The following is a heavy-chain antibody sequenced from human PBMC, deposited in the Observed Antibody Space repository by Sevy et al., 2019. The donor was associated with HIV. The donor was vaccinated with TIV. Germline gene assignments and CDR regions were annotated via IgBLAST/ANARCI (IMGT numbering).Heavy chain of an antibody. CDR3: ARLSRTMDIVVVPAARRSYYYYGMDV. CDR2: ISSSSSYI. CDR1: GFTFSSYS. D-gene: IGHD2-2*03. V-gene: IGHV3-21*01. Sequence: GGSLRLSCAASGFTFSSYSMNWVRQAPGKGLEWVSSISSSSSYIYYADSVKGRFTISRDNAKNSLYLQMNSLRAEDTAVYYCARLSRTMDIVVVPAARRSYYYYGMDVWGQGTTVTVSS. J-gene: IGHJ6*02.